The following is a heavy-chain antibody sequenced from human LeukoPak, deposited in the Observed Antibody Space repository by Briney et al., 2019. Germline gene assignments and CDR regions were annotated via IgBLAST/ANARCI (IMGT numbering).Heavy chain of an antibody. CDR3: AREDDYGDYMD. D-gene: IGHD4-17*01. Sequence: PSETLSLTCTVSGGSISSGSYFWSWIRQPAGKGLEWIGRIYTSGSTNYNPSLKSRVTISVDMSKNQFSLKLSSVTAADTAVYYCAREDDYGDYMDWGQGTLVTVSS. J-gene: IGHJ4*02. CDR2: IYTSGST. V-gene: IGHV4-61*02. CDR1: GGSISSGSYF.